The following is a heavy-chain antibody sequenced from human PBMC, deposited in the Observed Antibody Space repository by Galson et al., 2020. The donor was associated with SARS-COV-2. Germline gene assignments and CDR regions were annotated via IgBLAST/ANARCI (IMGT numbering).Heavy chain of an antibody. V-gene: IGHV4-34*01. Sequence: SETLSLTCAVDGGSFIGYYWSWIRQSPGKGLEWIGEVDHIGSTNYNPSLKSRVTISVDTSKTQFSLNLSAVTAADTAVYYWARQLAAAGKSDYWGQGTRVAVSS. CDR1: GGSFIGYY. CDR3: ARQLAAAGKSDY. CDR2: VDHIGST. J-gene: IGHJ4*02. D-gene: IGHD6-13*01.